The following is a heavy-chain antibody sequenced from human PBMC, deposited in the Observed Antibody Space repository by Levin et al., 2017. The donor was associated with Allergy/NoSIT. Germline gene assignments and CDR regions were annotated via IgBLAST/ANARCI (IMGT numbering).Heavy chain of an antibody. CDR2: IFYSGTT. J-gene: IGHJ5*02. Sequence: SETLSLTCSVSGGSINNYYWGWIRQPPGKGLELIGYIFYSGTTTYNPSLNSRVTISIHTSKNQFSLNLSSVTAADTAVYYCARISAGAGDPWGQGTLVTVSS. V-gene: IGHV4-59*01. D-gene: IGHD6-19*01. CDR1: GGSINNYY. CDR3: ARISAGAGDP.